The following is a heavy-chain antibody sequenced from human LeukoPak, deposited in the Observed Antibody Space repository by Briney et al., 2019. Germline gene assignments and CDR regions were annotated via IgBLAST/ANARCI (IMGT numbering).Heavy chain of an antibody. Sequence: PSETLSLTCTVSGGSISSSSYYWGWIRQPLGKGLEWIGSIYYRGSTYYNPSLKSRVTISVDTSKNQFSLKLSSVTAADTAVYYCARHGEDDFWSGYYTAQWWFDPWGQGTLVIVSS. CDR3: ARHGEDDFWSGYYTAQWWFDP. J-gene: IGHJ5*02. CDR2: IYYRGST. V-gene: IGHV4-39*01. CDR1: GGSISSSSYY. D-gene: IGHD3-3*01.